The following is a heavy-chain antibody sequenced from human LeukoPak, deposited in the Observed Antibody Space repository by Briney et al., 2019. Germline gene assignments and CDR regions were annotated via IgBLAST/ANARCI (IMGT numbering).Heavy chain of an antibody. J-gene: IGHJ4*02. CDR3: ANLLENY. CDR1: GVMLNDYA. Sequence: GGPLRLSCKGSGVMLNDYAIHWVRQAPGKGLEWVANIKEDGSEKYHVDSVKGRFTISRDNAKNSLYLQMNSLRAEDTAIYFCANLLENYWGQGTLVTVSS. D-gene: IGHD1-1*01. CDR2: IKEDGSEK. V-gene: IGHV3-7*01.